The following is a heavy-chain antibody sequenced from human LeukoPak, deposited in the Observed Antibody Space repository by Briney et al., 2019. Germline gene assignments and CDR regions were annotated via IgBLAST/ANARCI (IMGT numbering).Heavy chain of an antibody. CDR3: ARADYYDSSGYGTWFDP. CDR2: IYHSGST. CDR1: GYSISSGYY. D-gene: IGHD3-22*01. V-gene: IGHV4-38-2*01. Sequence: PSETLSLTCAVSGYSISSGYYWGWIRQPPGKGLEWIGSIYHSGSTYYNPSLKSRVTISVDTSKNQFSLKLSSVTAADTAVYYCARADYYDSSGYGTWFDPWGQGTLVTVSS. J-gene: IGHJ5*02.